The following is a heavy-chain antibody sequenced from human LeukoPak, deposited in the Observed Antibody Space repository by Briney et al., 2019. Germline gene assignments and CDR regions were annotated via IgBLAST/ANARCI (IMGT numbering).Heavy chain of an antibody. J-gene: IGHJ4*02. CDR2: IYYSGST. CDR3: ARSSESYDSSGYYSYYFDY. CDR1: GGSISSYY. Sequence: SETLSLTCTVSGGSISSYYWSWIRQPPGKGLEWIGYIYYSGSTNYNPSLKSRVTISVDTSKNQFSLKLSFVTAADTAVYYCARSSESYDSSGYYSYYFDYWGQGTLVTVSS. V-gene: IGHV4-59*01. D-gene: IGHD3-22*01.